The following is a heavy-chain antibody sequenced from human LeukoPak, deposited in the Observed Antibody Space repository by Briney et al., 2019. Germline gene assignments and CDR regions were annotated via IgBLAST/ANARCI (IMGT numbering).Heavy chain of an antibody. D-gene: IGHD6-6*01. Sequence: GGSLRLSCAASGFTVTSNYMSWVRQAPGKGLEWVSVIYSGGSTYYADSVKGRFTISRDNSKNTLYLQTNSLRAEDTAVYYCARDVIAAPPGIYYYYYMDVWGKGTTVTVSS. V-gene: IGHV3-53*01. CDR2: IYSGGST. CDR3: ARDVIAAPPGIYYYYYMDV. CDR1: GFTVTSNY. J-gene: IGHJ6*03.